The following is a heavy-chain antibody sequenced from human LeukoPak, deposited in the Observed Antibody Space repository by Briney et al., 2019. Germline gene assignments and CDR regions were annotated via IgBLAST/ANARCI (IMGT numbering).Heavy chain of an antibody. J-gene: IGHJ3*02. Sequence: ASVKVSYKASGYTFTSYYMHWVRQAPGQGLEWMGIINPSGGSTSYAQKFQGRVTVTRDMSTSTVYMELSSLRSEDTAVYSCARDLYGANSGAFDIWGQGTMVTVSS. CDR1: GYTFTSYY. D-gene: IGHD4-23*01. CDR2: INPSGGST. CDR3: ARDLYGANSGAFDI. V-gene: IGHV1-46*01.